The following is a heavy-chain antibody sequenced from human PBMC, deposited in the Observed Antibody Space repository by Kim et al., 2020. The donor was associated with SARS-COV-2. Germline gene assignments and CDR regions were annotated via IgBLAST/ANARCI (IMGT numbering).Heavy chain of an antibody. CDR1: GVSFSGYD. Sequence: SETLSLTCAVHGVSFSGYDWCWIRQSPGRGLEWIGEINDRGTTNYNPSLKSRVTISADTSKNQFSLSLSSFTAADTAVYFCSTLYQIYHYYYGFDLWGQG. CDR2: INDRGTT. V-gene: IGHV4-34*01. CDR3: STLYQIYHYYYGFDL. D-gene: IGHD3-16*02. J-gene: IGHJ6*02.